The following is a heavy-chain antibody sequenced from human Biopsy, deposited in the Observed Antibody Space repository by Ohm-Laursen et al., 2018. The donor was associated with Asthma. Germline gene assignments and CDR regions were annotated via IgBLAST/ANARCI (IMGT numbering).Heavy chain of an antibody. CDR3: ARPDPGTTPGMDV. Sequence: SLRLSCTASGFTFSTYSMNWVRQAPGKGLEWVSYISSSSGTIYYADSVKGRFTISRDNAKNSLYLQMNSLRDEDTAVYYCARPDPGTTPGMDVWGQGTTVTVSS. CDR2: ISSSSGTI. D-gene: IGHD1-7*01. CDR1: GFTFSTYS. J-gene: IGHJ6*02. V-gene: IGHV3-48*02.